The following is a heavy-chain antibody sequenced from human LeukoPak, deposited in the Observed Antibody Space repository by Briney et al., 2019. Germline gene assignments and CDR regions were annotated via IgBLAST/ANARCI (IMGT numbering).Heavy chain of an antibody. J-gene: IGHJ4*02. CDR1: GYTFTSYA. CDR2: INTNTGNP. V-gene: IGHV7-4-1*02. CDR3: ARGPRITMVREFDY. Sequence: ASVKVSCKASGYTFTSYAMNWVRQAPGQGLEWMGWINTNTGNPTYAQGFTGRFVFSLDTSVSTAYLQISSLKAEDTAVYYCARGPRITMVREFDYWGQGTLVTVSS. D-gene: IGHD3-10*01.